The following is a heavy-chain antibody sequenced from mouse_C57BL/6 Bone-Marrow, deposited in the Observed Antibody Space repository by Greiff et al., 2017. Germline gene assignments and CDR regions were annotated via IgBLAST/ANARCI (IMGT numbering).Heavy chain of an antibody. V-gene: IGHV1-81*01. CDR3: VIYYYGSRNY. Sequence: QVQLQQSGAELARPGASVKLSCKASGYTFTSYGISWVKQRTGQGLEWVGETYPRSGNTYDNEKFKGKATLTADKSSSSAYMELRILTSEDSAVYFCVIYYYGSRNYWGQGTTRPVST. J-gene: IGHJ2*01. CDR2: TYPRSGNT. CDR1: GYTFTSYG. D-gene: IGHD1-1*01.